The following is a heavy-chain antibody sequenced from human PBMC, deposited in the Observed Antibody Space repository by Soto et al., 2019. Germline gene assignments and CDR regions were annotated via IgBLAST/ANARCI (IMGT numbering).Heavy chain of an antibody. J-gene: IGHJ4*01. Sequence: EVQLLESGGGLAQPGGSLRLSCAASGFTFGGYAMSWVRQAPGRGLDWVSGISHNGDATYYADSVKGRFTISRDNSRNTRYLQMNSLGAEDTAVYYCAKDRSMWYDHPVDNWGQGILVTVSS. CDR1: GFTFGGYA. V-gene: IGHV3-23*01. CDR2: ISHNGDAT. CDR3: AKDRSMWYDHPVDN. D-gene: IGHD6-13*01.